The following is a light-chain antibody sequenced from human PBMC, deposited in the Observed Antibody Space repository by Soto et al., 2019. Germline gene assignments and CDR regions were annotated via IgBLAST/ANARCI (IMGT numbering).Light chain of an antibody. J-gene: IGKJ1*01. CDR1: QSISTW. V-gene: IGKV1-5*03. CDR2: KAS. Sequence: DIQMTQSPSTLSASVGDRVTITCRASQSISTWLAWYQQKPGKAPKLLIYKASSLESGVPSRFSGGGSGTEFTLTISSLQPDDFATYYCQQYNSYPWTFGQGTKVEMK. CDR3: QQYNSYPWT.